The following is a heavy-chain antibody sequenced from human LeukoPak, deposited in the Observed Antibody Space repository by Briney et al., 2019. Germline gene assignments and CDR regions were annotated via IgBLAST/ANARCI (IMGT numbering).Heavy chain of an antibody. CDR2: IYSGGST. J-gene: IGHJ4*02. V-gene: IGHV3-53*01. CDR1: GFTVSSNY. Sequence: GGSLRLSCAASGFTVSSNYMSWVRQAPGKGLEWVSVIYSGGSTYYADSVKGRFTISRDNSKNTLYLQMNSLRAEDTAVYYCARVLVDYYDSSGPLDYWGQGTLVTVSS. CDR3: ARVLVDYYDSSGPLDY. D-gene: IGHD3-22*01.